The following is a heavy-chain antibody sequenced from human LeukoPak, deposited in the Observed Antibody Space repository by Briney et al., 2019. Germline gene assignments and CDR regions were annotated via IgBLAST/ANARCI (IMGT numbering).Heavy chain of an antibody. CDR3: TSTWIQLWFDY. V-gene: IGHV3-73*01. Sequence: GGSLKLSCAASGFTFSASAMHWVRQASGKGLEWVGRIRSKTNNYATEYAASVKGRFTISRDDSKNTAYLQMDGLRTEDTAVYYCTSTWIQLWFDYWGQGTLVTVSS. J-gene: IGHJ4*02. CDR1: GFTFSASA. CDR2: IRSKTNNYAT. D-gene: IGHD5-18*01.